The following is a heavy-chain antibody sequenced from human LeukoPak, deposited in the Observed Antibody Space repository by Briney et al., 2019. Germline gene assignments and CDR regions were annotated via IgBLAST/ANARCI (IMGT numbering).Heavy chain of an antibody. V-gene: IGHV3-30-3*01. D-gene: IGHD3-9*01. J-gene: IGHJ4*02. CDR2: ISFDGNNE. CDR3: ARGGDADWYGDY. Sequence: GGSLRLSCAASGFMFTNYPVHWVRQAPGKGLEWVAVISFDGNNEYSADSVKGRFTFSRDNSRNTVYLQMNNLRPEDTAVYYCARGGDADWYGDYWGQGTLVTVSS. CDR1: GFMFTNYP.